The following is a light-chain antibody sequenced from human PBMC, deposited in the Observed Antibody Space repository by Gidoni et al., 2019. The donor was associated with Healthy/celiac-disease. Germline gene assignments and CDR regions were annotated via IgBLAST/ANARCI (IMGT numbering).Light chain of an antibody. CDR3: QAWDSSTAWKV. CDR2: QDR. Sequence: SYELTQPPSVSVSPGQTASITCSGDKLGDKYACWYQQKPGQSPGLVIYQDRKRPSGIPERFSGSNSGNTATLTISGTQAMDEADYYCQAWDSSTAWKVFGGGTKLTVL. CDR1: KLGDKY. V-gene: IGLV3-1*01. J-gene: IGLJ2*01.